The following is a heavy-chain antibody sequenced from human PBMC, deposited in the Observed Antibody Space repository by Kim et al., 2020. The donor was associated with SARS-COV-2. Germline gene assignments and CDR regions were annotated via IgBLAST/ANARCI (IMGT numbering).Heavy chain of an antibody. D-gene: IGHD6-13*01. CDR2: ISSSSSYI. CDR1: GFTFSSYS. Sequence: GGSLRLSCAASGFTFSSYSMNWVRQAPGKGLEWVSSISSSSSYIYYADSVKGRFTISRDNAKNSLYLQMNSPRAEDTAVYYCARDPGRYSNVDYWGQGTLVTVSS. J-gene: IGHJ4*02. V-gene: IGHV3-21*01. CDR3: ARDPGRYSNVDY.